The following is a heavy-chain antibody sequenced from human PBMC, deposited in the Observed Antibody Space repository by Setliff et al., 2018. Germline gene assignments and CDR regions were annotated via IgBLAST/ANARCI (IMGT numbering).Heavy chain of an antibody. CDR2: INPHGSEK. Sequence: GSLRLSCAASGFAFSSFAMTWVRQAPGKGLEWLASINPHGSEKYYADSVKGRFTISRDNAKNSLSLQMNNLRTEDTAVYYCFGAGTCSYWGQGTLVTVSS. J-gene: IGHJ4*02. CDR1: GFAFSSFA. CDR3: FGAGTCSY. V-gene: IGHV3-7*01. D-gene: IGHD3-10*01.